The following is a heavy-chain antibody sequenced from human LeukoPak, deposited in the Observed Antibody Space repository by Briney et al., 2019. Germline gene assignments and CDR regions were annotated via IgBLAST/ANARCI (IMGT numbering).Heavy chain of an antibody. Sequence: SVKVSCKASGGTFSSYAISWVRQAPGQGLEWKGGIIPIFGTANDAQKFQGRVTITADKSTSTAYMELSSLRSEDTAVYYCARDVRGGCSGGSCYEQYFDYWGQGTLVTVSS. J-gene: IGHJ4*02. V-gene: IGHV1-69*06. CDR3: ARDVRGGCSGGSCYEQYFDY. D-gene: IGHD2-15*01. CDR2: IIPIFGTA. CDR1: GGTFSSYA.